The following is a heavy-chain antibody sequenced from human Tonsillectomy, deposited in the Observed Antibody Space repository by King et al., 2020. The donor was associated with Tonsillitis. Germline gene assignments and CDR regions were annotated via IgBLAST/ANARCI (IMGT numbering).Heavy chain of an antibody. CDR2: ISWNSGSI. CDR1: GFTFDDYA. CDR3: AKGGYYYVSSGYYSLYFQH. D-gene: IGHD3-22*01. V-gene: IGHV3-9*01. Sequence: VQLVESGGGLVQPGRSLRLSCAASGFTFDDYAMHWVRQAPGKGLEWVSGISWNSGSIGYADSVKGRFTISRDNAKNSLYLQMNSLRAEDTALYYCAKGGYYYVSSGYYSLYFQHWGQGTLVTVSS. J-gene: IGHJ1*01.